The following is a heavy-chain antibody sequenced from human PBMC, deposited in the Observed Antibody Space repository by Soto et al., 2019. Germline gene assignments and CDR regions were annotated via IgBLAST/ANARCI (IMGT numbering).Heavy chain of an antibody. V-gene: IGHV3-30*18. CDR3: AKEVGIGDYYDSSGYYFDY. D-gene: IGHD3-22*01. J-gene: IGHJ4*02. CDR2: ISYDGSNK. CDR1: GFTFSSYG. Sequence: PGGSLRLSCAASGFTFSSYGMHWVRQAPGKGLEWVAVISYDGSNKYYADSVKGRFTISRDNSKNMLYLQMNSLRAEDTAVYYCAKEVGIGDYYDSSGYYFDYWGQGTLVTVSS.